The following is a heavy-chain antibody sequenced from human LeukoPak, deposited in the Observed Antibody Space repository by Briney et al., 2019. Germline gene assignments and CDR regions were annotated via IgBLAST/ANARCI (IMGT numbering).Heavy chain of an antibody. J-gene: IGHJ4*02. D-gene: IGHD3-22*01. V-gene: IGHV3-21*01. Sequence: GGSLRLSCAASGFTFSSYSMHWVRQAPGKGREWVSSISSSSSYIYYADSVKGRFTISRDNAKNSLYLQMNSLRAEDTAVYYCARAKVVVTRDFDYWGQGTLVTVSS. CDR3: ARAKVVVTRDFDY. CDR2: ISSSSSYI. CDR1: GFTFSSYS.